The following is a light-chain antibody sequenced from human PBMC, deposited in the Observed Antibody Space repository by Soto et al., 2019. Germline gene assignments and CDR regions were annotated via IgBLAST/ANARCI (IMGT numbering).Light chain of an antibody. CDR2: GAS. V-gene: IGKV3-15*01. CDR3: QQYNNWPYT. Sequence: EIVMTQSRATLSVSPGERVTLSCRASQSVFTNLAWSQHKPGQAPRLLISGASTRATGIPARFSGSGSGTEFTLTISSLQSEDFAVYYCQQYNNWPYTFGQGTKVEIK. CDR1: QSVFTN. J-gene: IGKJ2*01.